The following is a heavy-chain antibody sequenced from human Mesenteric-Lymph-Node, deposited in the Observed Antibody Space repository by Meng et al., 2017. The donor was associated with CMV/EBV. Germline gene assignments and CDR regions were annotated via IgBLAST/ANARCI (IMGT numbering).Heavy chain of an antibody. D-gene: IGHD2-2*01. V-gene: IGHV3-30*04. J-gene: IGHJ4*02. Sequence: GESLKISCAASGFTITRYAMHWVRQAPGKGLEWVAFISYDGKNKDHAESVRGRLTISRDNSKNTLYLQMNCLRAEDTAVYYCASGGNQLLPFDYWGQGTLVTVSS. CDR1: GFTITRYA. CDR2: ISYDGKNK. CDR3: ASGGNQLLPFDY.